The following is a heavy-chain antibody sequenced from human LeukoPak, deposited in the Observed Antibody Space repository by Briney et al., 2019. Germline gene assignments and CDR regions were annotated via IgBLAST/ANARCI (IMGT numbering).Heavy chain of an antibody. V-gene: IGHV3-21*01. CDR1: GFTFSSYS. CDR3: ARVKDERYSSGWYQDY. D-gene: IGHD6-19*01. Sequence: GSLRLSCAASGFTFSSYSMIWVRQAPGKGLEWASSISSSSSYIYYADSVRGRFTISRDNAKNSLYLQMNSLRAEDTAVYYCARVKDERYSSGWYQDYWGQGTLVTVSS. CDR2: ISSSSSYI. J-gene: IGHJ4*02.